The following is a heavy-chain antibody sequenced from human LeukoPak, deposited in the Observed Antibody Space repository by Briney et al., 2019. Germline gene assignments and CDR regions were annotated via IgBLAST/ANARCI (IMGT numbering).Heavy chain of an antibody. CDR2: INHSGST. CDR3: ARGRKGIAVAGTFRFDP. CDR1: GGSFSGYY. V-gene: IGHV4-34*01. D-gene: IGHD6-19*01. J-gene: IGHJ5*02. Sequence: SETLSLTCAVYGGSFSGYYWSWIRQPPGKGLEWIGEINHSGSTNYNPSLKSRVTISVDTSKNQFSLKLSSVTAVDTAVYYCARGRKGIAVAGTFRFDPWGQGTLVTVSS.